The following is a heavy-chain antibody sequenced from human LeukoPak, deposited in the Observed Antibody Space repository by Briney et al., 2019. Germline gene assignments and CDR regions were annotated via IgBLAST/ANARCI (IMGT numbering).Heavy chain of an antibody. D-gene: IGHD3-10*01. J-gene: IGHJ6*03. V-gene: IGHV4-34*01. CDR1: GGSFSGYY. CDR3: ARLDRSGSYYPPTKYYYYYYRDV. CDR2: INHSGST. Sequence: PSETLSLTCAVYGGSFSGYYWSRIRQPPGKGLEWIGEINHSGSTNYNPSLKSRVTISVDTSKNQFSLKLSSVTAADTAVYYCARLDRSGSYYPPTKYYYYYYRDVWGKGTTVTISS.